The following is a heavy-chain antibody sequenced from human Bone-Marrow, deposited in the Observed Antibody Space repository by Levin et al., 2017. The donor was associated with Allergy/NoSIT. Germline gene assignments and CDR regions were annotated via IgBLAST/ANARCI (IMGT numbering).Heavy chain of an antibody. CDR3: ARDIPVPGASFDY. Sequence: SETLSLTCIVSGDSISSNYYWGWIRQPPGKGLEWIASITYSGHTYYNPSLKSRLTMSIDTSKNHFSLKLSSVTAADTALYYCARDIPVPGASFDYWGQGTLVTVSS. J-gene: IGHJ4*02. V-gene: IGHV4-39*02. CDR2: ITYSGHT. CDR1: GDSISSNYY. D-gene: IGHD6-19*01.